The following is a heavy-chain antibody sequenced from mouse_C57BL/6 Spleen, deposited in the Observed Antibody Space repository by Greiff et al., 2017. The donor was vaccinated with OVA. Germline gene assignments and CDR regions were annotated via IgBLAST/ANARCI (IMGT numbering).Heavy chain of an antibody. CDR1: GYTFTSYW. CDR3: ARFHDSNYYFDY. V-gene: IGHV1-7*01. D-gene: IGHD2-5*01. CDR2: INPSSGYT. J-gene: IGHJ2*01. Sequence: VQLQQSGAELAKPGASVKLSCKASGYTFTSYWMHWVKQRPGQGLEWIGYINPSSGYTKYNQKFKDKATLTADKSSSTAYMQLRSLTYEDSADYYRARFHDSNYYFDYWGQGTTLTVSS.